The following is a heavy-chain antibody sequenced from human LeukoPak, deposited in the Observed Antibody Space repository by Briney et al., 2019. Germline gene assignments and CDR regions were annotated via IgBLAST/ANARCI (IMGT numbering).Heavy chain of an antibody. Sequence: GGSLRLSCAASGFTFSSYSMNWVRQAPGKGLEWVSSISSSSSYIYYADSVKGRFTISRDNAKSSLYLQMNSLRAEDTAVYYCARDHPGPVGPPLRFDPWGQGTLVTVSS. V-gene: IGHV3-21*01. CDR3: ARDHPGPVGPPLRFDP. CDR2: ISSSSSYI. CDR1: GFTFSSYS. J-gene: IGHJ5*02. D-gene: IGHD1-1*01.